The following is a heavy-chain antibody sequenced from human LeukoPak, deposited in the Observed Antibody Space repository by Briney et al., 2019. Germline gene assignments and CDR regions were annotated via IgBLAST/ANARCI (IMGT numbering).Heavy chain of an antibody. J-gene: IGHJ4*02. CDR3: ARDGWDSRLYYFDY. CDR2: ISYDGSNK. V-gene: IGHV3-30-3*01. CDR1: VFTFSSYA. D-gene: IGHD1-26*01. Sequence: GGSLRLSCAASVFTFSSYAMHWVRQAPGKGLEWEAVISYDGSNKYYADSVKGRFTISRDNSKNTLYLQMNSLRAEDTAVYYCARDGWDSRLYYFDYWGQGTLVTVSS.